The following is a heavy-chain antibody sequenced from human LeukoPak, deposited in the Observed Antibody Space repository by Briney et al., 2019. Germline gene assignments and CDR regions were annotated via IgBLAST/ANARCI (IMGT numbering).Heavy chain of an antibody. J-gene: IGHJ6*02. V-gene: IGHV3-48*02. CDR2: ISKASSTM. Sequence: PGGSLRLSCSASGFNLNDYAMNWVRQAPGKGLEWVSYISKASSTMYYADSVRGRFTISRDNGKNSLFLDMKSLRDDDTAVYFCARDENWGSGYYYHSLDVWGQGTTVTISS. CDR3: ARDENWGSGYYYHSLDV. D-gene: IGHD7-27*01. CDR1: GFNLNDYA.